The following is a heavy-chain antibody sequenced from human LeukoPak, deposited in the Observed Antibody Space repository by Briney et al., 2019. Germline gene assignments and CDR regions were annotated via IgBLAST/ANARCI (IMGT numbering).Heavy chain of an antibody. CDR2: IYVSEST. J-gene: IGHJ4*02. D-gene: IGHD5-24*01. Sequence: PSETLSLTCTVSGGSISGYYWNWVRQPAGKGLEWIGRIYVSESTNYNPSLKSRVTMSVDTSKNQFSPKMSSVTAADTAVYYCTRGQDGYDDYWGQGTLVTVSS. CDR3: TRGQDGYDDY. V-gene: IGHV4-4*07. CDR1: GGSISGYY.